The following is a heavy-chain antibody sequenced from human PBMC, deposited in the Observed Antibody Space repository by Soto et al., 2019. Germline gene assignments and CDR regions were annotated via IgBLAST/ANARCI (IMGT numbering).Heavy chain of an antibody. J-gene: IGHJ4*02. Sequence: TLSLTCTVSGGSISSYYWSWIRQPPGKALEWLALIDWDDDKYYSTSLKTRLTISKDTSKNQVVLTMTNMDPVDTATYYCARTMITMVRGVMYYFDYWGQGTLVTVSS. CDR3: ARTMITMVRGVMYYFDY. CDR1: GGSISSYYW. D-gene: IGHD3-10*01. V-gene: IGHV2-70*18. CDR2: IDWDDDK.